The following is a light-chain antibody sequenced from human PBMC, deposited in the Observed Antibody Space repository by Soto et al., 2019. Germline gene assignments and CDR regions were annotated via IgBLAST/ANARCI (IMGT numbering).Light chain of an antibody. Sequence: QSVLTQPPSVSGAPGEMVTISCTGSSSNIGAGYDVHWYQQLPGTAPKLLIYDNINRPSGVPDRFSGSTSGTSASLAITGLQADDEADYYCQSYDSSLSAYVFGTGTKVTVL. V-gene: IGLV1-40*01. CDR3: QSYDSSLSAYV. CDR2: DNI. CDR1: SSNIGAGYD. J-gene: IGLJ1*01.